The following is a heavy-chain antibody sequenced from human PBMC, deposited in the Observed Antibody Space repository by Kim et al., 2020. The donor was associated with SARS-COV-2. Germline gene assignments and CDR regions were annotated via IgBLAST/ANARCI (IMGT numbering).Heavy chain of an antibody. CDR3: VRGNTYYHGAEGYYAHI. D-gene: IGHD3-10*01. CDR2: ISHDGTNK. V-gene: IGHV3-30-3*01. CDR1: GFTFTSYS. Sequence: GGSLRLSCAASGFTFTSYSIHWVRQAPGKGLDWVAVISHDGTNKYYADSVRGRFTISRDNSKNTVNLQMNSMRPEDTAVYFCVRGNTYYHGAEGYYAHIWGKGTTVTVSS. J-gene: IGHJ6*04.